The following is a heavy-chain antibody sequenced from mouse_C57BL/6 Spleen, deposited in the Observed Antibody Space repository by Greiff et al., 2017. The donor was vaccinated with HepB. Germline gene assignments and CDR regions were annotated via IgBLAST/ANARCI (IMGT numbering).Heavy chain of an antibody. CDR2: INPRNGGT. J-gene: IGHJ2*01. Sequence: VQLQQSGTELVKPGASVKLSCKASGYTFTSYWMHWVKQRPGQGLEWIGNINPRNGGTNYNEKFKSKATLTVDKSSSTAYMQLSSLTSEDSAVYYFARSVRYYGSSHDFDYWGQGTTLTVSS. CDR3: ARSVRYYGSSHDFDY. CDR1: GYTFTSYW. D-gene: IGHD1-1*01. V-gene: IGHV1-53*01.